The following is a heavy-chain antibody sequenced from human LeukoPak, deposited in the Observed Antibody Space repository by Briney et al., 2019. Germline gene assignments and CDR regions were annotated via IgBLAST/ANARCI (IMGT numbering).Heavy chain of an antibody. CDR2: IYYSRST. CDR1: GASISSYY. D-gene: IGHD3-22*01. J-gene: IGHJ4*02. CDR3: ARGSGYLVY. Sequence: PSETLSLTCTVSGASISSYYWSWIRQPPGKGLEWIGYIYYSRSTNYNPSLKSRVTISVDTSKNQFSLKLSSVTAADTAMYYCARGSGYLVYWGQGTLVIVSS. V-gene: IGHV4-59*01.